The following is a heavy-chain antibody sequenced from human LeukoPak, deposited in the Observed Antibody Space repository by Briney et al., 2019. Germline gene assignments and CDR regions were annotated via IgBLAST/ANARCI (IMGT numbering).Heavy chain of an antibody. CDR1: SYTFTSYG. D-gene: IGHD3-22*01. Sequence: ASVKVSCKASSYTFTSYGISWVRQAPGQGLEWMGWISAYNGNTNYAQKLQGRVTMTTDTSTSTAYMELRSLRSDDTAVYYCVRVTSDSSGYYLYYFDYWGQGTLVTVSS. J-gene: IGHJ4*02. CDR2: ISAYNGNT. V-gene: IGHV1-18*01. CDR3: VRVTSDSSGYYLYYFDY.